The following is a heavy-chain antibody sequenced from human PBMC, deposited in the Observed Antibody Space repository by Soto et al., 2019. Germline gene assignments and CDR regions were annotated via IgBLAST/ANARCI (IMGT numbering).Heavy chain of an antibody. CDR2: IYYSGST. CDR3: ARDSEYSSGWYSSPNF. Sequence: SETLSLTCTVSGGSISSSSYYWGWIRQPPGKGLEWIGSIYYSGSTYYNPSLKSRVTISVDTSKNQFSLKLSSVTAADTAVYYCARDSEYSSGWYSSPNFWGQGTLVTVSS. CDR1: GGSISSSSYY. J-gene: IGHJ4*02. D-gene: IGHD6-19*01. V-gene: IGHV4-39*07.